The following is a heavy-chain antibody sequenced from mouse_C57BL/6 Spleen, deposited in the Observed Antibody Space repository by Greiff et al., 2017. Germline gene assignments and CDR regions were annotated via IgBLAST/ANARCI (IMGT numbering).Heavy chain of an antibody. V-gene: IGHV1-54*01. D-gene: IGHD2-5*01. J-gene: IGHJ2*01. Sequence: QVHVKQSGAELVRPGTSVKVSCKASGYAFTNYLIEWVKQRPGQGLEWIGVINPGSGGTNYNEKFKGKATLSADKSSSTAYMQLSSLTSEDSAVYFCARSPAAYYSHYVNYFDYWGQGTTLTVSS. CDR1: GYAFTNYL. CDR2: INPGSGGT. CDR3: ARSPAAYYSHYVNYFDY.